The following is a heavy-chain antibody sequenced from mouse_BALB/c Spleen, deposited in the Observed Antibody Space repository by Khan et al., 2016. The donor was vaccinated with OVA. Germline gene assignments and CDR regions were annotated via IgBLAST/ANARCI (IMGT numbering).Heavy chain of an antibody. CDR2: IDPYYGGA. CDR1: GYPFTGYN. D-gene: IGHD2-10*02. CDR3: TRGYGNYVRYYFDY. J-gene: IGHJ2*01. Sequence: EVQLQQSGPELEKPGASVKISCKASGYPFTGYNMNWVKQSNGKSLEWIGNIDPYYGGATYNQKFKGKATLTVDKSSSTAYMQLKSLTSEDSAVYYCTRGYGNYVRYYFDYWGQGTTLTVSS. V-gene: IGHV1-39*01.